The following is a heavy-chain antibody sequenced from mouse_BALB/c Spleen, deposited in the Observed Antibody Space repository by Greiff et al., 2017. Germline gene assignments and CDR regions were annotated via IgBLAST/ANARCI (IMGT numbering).Heavy chain of an antibody. CDR1: GFSLSTSGMS. D-gene: IGHD2-14*01. CDR3: ARIGDYRYAMDY. J-gene: IGHJ4*01. V-gene: IGHV8-8*01. CDR2: IWWNDDK. Sequence: QVTLKVCGPGILQPSQTLSLTCSFSGFSLSTSGMSVGWIRQPSGKGLEWLAHIWWNDDKYYNPALKSRLTISKDTSNNQVFLKIASVVTADTATYYCARIGDYRYAMDYWGQGTSVTVSS.